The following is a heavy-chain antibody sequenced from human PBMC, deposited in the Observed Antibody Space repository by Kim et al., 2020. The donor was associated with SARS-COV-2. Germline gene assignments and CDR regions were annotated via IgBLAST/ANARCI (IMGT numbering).Heavy chain of an antibody. CDR3: ARVTAAWGRDGAFD. V-gene: IGHV6-1*01. J-gene: IGHJ3*02. CDR1: GDSVSRNSAS. D-gene: IGHD2-21*02. CDR2: TYYRSKWYT. Sequence: SQTLSLTCAISGDSVSRNSASWNWIRQSPTRGLEWLGRTYYRSKWYTDYAVSVKSRITINAETSTNQFSLQLNSVNPEDTAVYSCARVTAAWGRDGAFD.